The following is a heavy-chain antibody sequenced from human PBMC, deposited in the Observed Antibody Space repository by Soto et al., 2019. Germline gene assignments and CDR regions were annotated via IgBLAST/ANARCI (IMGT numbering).Heavy chain of an antibody. V-gene: IGHV4-31*03. Sequence: QLQLQESGPGLVKPSQTLSLTCTVSGGSISSGGYYWGWIRQHPGKGLEWIGDIYYIGSTYYNPSFKSRVTISVDTSKNQFSLKLSSVTAADTAVYYCARVPSLYDPFDPWGQGTLVTVSS. CDR2: IYYIGST. CDR1: GGSISSGGYY. CDR3: ARVPSLYDPFDP. J-gene: IGHJ5*02. D-gene: IGHD3-16*01.